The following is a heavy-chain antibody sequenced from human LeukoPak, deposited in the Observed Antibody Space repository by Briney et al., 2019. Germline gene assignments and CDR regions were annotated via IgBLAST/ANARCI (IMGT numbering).Heavy chain of an antibody. D-gene: IGHD6-6*01. Sequence: SETLSLTCTVSGGSININTYYWGWIRQPPGKGLEWIGSIYYSGSTYYNPSLKSRVTISIDTSKNQFSLKLNSVTAADTAVYYCARASHGWYFDLWGRGTLVTVSS. CDR1: GGSININTYY. V-gene: IGHV4-39*07. J-gene: IGHJ2*01. CDR3: ARASHGWYFDL. CDR2: IYYSGST.